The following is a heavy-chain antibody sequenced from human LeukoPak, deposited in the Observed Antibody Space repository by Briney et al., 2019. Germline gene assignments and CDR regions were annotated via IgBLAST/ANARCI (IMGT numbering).Heavy chain of an antibody. J-gene: IGHJ6*02. Sequence: GGSLRLSCAASGFTFSYYCMSWVRQAPGKGLEWVSAISGSGGSTYHADSVKGRFTISRDNSKNTLYLQMNSLRAEDTAVYYCAKDRRVRGVTNYGMDVWGQGTTVTVSS. CDR1: GFTFSYYC. CDR2: ISGSGGST. CDR3: AKDRRVRGVTNYGMDV. V-gene: IGHV3-23*01. D-gene: IGHD3-10*01.